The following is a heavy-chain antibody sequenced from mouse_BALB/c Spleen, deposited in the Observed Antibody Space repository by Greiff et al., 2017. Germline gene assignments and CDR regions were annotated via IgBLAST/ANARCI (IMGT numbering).Heavy chain of an antibody. CDR3: ARSYYGSDYYAMDY. J-gene: IGHJ4*01. D-gene: IGHD1-1*01. V-gene: IGHV14-3*02. Sequence: EVQLQQSGAELVKPGASVKLSCTASGFNIKDTYMHWVKQRPEQGLEWIGRIDPANGNTKYDPKFQGKATITADTSSNTAYLQLSSLTSEDTAVYYCARSYYGSDYYAMDYWGQGTSVTVSS. CDR2: IDPANGNT. CDR1: GFNIKDTY.